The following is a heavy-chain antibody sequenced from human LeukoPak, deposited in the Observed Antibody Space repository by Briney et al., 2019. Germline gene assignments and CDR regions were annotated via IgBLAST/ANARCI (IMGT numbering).Heavy chain of an antibody. CDR2: INRSGST. V-gene: IGHV4-34*01. D-gene: IGHD6-6*01. CDR3: ARALLAYSSFVMYYYYYMDV. CDR1: GGSFSGYY. Sequence: PSETLSLTCAVYGGSFSGYYWSWIRQPPGKGLEWIGEINRSGSTNYNPSLKSRVTISVDTSKNQFSLKLSSVTAADTAVYYCARALLAYSSFVMYYYYYMDVWGKGTTVTVSS. J-gene: IGHJ6*03.